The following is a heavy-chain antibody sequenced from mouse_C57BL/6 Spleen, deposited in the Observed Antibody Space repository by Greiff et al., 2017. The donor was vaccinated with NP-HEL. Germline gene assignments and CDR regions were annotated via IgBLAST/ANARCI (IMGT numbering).Heavy chain of an antibody. D-gene: IGHD1-1*01. Sequence: QVHVKQPGAELVKPGASVKLSCKASGYTFTSYWMHWVKQRPGQGLEWIGMIHPNSGSTNYNEKFKSKATLTVDKSSSTAYMQLSSLTSEDSAVYYCARSGYGSSPYYFDYWGQGTTLTVSS. CDR3: ARSGYGSSPYYFDY. CDR1: GYTFTSYW. J-gene: IGHJ2*01. CDR2: IHPNSGST. V-gene: IGHV1-64*01.